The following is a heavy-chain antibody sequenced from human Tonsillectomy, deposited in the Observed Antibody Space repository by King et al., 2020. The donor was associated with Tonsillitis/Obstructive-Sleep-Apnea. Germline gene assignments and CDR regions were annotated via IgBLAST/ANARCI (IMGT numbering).Heavy chain of an antibody. CDR2: TYYSGST. D-gene: IGHD2/OR15-2a*01. CDR1: GGSISSYY. V-gene: IGHV4-59*01. CDR3: ARGPPRAPYLYYVAY. J-gene: IGHJ4*02. Sequence: QLQESGPGLVKPSETLSLTCTVSGGSISSYYWSWIRQPPGKGLEWIGYTYYSGSTNYNPSLKRRVTISVDKSKNQFSLKLSSVTAADTAVYYCARGPPRAPYLYYVAYWGQGTLVTVSS.